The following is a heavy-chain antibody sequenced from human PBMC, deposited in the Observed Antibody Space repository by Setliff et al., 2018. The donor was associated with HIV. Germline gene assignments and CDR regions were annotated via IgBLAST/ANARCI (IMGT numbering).Heavy chain of an antibody. CDR2: MNPHSGKV. V-gene: IGHV1-8*01. J-gene: IGHJ3*01. D-gene: IGHD3-3*01. CDR3: ARGPTIFGVVMNGFDL. CDR1: GDTFTSYE. Sequence: GASVKVSCKASGDTFTSYEINWVRQATGQGLEWMGWMNPHSGKVGHAQKFQGRITMTRNTSISTVYMELSSLGSEDTAVYYCARGPTIFGVVMNGFDLWGQGTTVTVSS.